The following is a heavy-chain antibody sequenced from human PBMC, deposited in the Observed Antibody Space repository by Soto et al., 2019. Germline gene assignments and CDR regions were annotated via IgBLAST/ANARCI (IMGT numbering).Heavy chain of an antibody. J-gene: IGHJ3*02. D-gene: IGHD6-19*01. CDR3: ARTPQQWLVPDDAFDI. V-gene: IGHV1-69*05. Sequence: QVQLVQSGAEVKKPGSSVKVSCKASGGTFSSYAISWVRQAPGQGLEWMGGIIPIFGTANYAQKFQGRVTITXXEXTTXAYMELSSLRSEDKAVYYCARTPQQWLVPDDAFDIWGQGTMVTVSS. CDR2: IIPIFGTA. CDR1: GGTFSSYA.